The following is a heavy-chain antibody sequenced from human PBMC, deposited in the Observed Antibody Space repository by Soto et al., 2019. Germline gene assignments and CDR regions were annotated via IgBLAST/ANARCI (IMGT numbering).Heavy chain of an antibody. CDR1: GFAFNRYS. CDR3: ARDYYYDSSGYSPLDY. J-gene: IGHJ4*02. D-gene: IGHD3-22*01. V-gene: IGHV3-21*01. Sequence: GGSLRLSCAASGFAFNRYSMNWVRQAPGKGLEWVSSITSSSGDKYYADSVKGRFAISRDNAKNSLYLQMNSLRAEDTAVYYCARDYYYDSSGYSPLDYWGQGTLVTVSS. CDR2: ITSSSGDK.